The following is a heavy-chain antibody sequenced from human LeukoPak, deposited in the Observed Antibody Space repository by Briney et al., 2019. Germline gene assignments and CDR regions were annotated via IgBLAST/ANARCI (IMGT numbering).Heavy chain of an antibody. Sequence: SETLSLTCTVSGGSISSYYWSWIRQPPGKGLEWIGYIHYSGSTNYNPSLKSRVTISVDTSKNQFSLELSSVTAADTAVYYCARGHGGNLDIDPWGQGTLVTVSS. J-gene: IGHJ5*02. D-gene: IGHD4-23*01. CDR2: IHYSGST. CDR1: GGSISSYY. V-gene: IGHV4-59*12. CDR3: ARGHGGNLDIDP.